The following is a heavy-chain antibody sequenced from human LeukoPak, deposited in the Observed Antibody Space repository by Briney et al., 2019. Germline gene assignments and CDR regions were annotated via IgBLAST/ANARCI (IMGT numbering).Heavy chain of an antibody. CDR1: GGSISSSSYY. J-gene: IGHJ4*02. Sequence: PSETLSLTCTVSGGSISSSSYYWGWIRQPPGKGLEWIGSIYYSRSTYYNPSLKSRVTISVDTSKNQFSLKLSSVTAADTAVYYCARVRVVPYYFDYWGQGTLVTVSS. CDR3: ARVRVVPYYFDY. CDR2: IYYSRST. V-gene: IGHV4-39*01. D-gene: IGHD3-3*01.